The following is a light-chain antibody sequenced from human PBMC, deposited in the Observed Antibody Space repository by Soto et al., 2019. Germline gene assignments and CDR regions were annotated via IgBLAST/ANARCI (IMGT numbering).Light chain of an antibody. CDR1: SSDVAIYNY. CDR3: CSYAGSYIYV. Sequence: QSVLTQPRSVSGSPGQSVTISCTGTSSDVAIYNYISWYQQHPGEAPKLMIHDVSERPSGVPDRFSGSKSGNTASLTISGLQAEDEADYYCCSYAGSYIYVFGTGTKVTVL. J-gene: IGLJ1*01. V-gene: IGLV2-11*01. CDR2: DVS.